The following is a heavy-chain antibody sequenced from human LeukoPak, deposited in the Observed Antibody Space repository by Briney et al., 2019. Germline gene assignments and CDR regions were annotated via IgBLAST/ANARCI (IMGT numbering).Heavy chain of an antibody. Sequence: RASQTLSLTCTVSGGSISSGSSYWSWIRQPAGKGLEWIGRIYTSGSTNYNPSLKSRVTISADTSKNQFSLKLSSVTAADTAVYYCARGRIRRWFDPWGQGTLVTVSS. J-gene: IGHJ5*02. D-gene: IGHD5-18*01. CDR2: IYTSGST. V-gene: IGHV4-61*02. CDR3: ARGRIRRWFDP. CDR1: GGSISSGSSY.